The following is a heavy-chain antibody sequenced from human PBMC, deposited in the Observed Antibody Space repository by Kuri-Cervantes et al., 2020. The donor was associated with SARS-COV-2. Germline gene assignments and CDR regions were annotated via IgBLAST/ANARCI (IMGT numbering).Heavy chain of an antibody. J-gene: IGHJ4*02. CDR3: ARLLETYSSSWYASQCYFDY. D-gene: IGHD6-13*01. CDR2: IYYSGST. V-gene: IGHV4-39*01. Sequence: GSLRLSCAVYGGSFSGYYWGWIRQPPGKGLEWIGSIYYSGSTYYNPSLKSRVTISVDTSKNQFSLKLSSVTAADTAVYYCARLLETYSSSWYASQCYFDYWGQGTLVTVSS. CDR1: GGSFSGYY.